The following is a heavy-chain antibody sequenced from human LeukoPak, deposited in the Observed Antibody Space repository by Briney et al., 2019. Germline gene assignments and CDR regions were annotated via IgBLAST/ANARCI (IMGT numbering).Heavy chain of an antibody. J-gene: IGHJ5*02. CDR3: AAAGGDGSRMGFDP. CDR2: ISADGSVT. D-gene: IGHD2-15*01. V-gene: IGHV3-74*01. Sequence: GGSLRLSCADSGFTFSRYWMHWVRQTPGKGLVWVSCISADGSVTRYADSVKGRFTISRDNTKSTLYLQMHSLRAEDTAVYYCAAAGGDGSRMGFDPWGQGTLVTVSS. CDR1: GFTFSRYW.